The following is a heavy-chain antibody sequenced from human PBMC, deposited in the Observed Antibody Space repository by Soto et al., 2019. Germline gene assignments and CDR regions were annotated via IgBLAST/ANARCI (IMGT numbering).Heavy chain of an antibody. CDR2: INSDGSST. Sequence: GGSLRLSCSVSGFTFNNYWMTWVRQAPGKGLVWVSRINSDGSSTSYADSVKGRFTISRDNAKNTLYLQMNSLRAEDTAVYYCARVTDYYESSGYFDYWGQGTLVTVSS. D-gene: IGHD3-22*01. V-gene: IGHV3-74*01. CDR3: ARVTDYYESSGYFDY. J-gene: IGHJ4*02. CDR1: GFTFNNYW.